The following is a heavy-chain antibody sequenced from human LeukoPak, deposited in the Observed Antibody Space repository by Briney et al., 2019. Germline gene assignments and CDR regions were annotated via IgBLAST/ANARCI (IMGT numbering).Heavy chain of an antibody. D-gene: IGHD6-13*01. J-gene: IGHJ4*02. Sequence: GGSLRLSCAASGFTFSSYEMNWVRQAPGKGLEWVSSISSSSSYIYYADSVKGRFTISRDNAKNSLYLQMNSLRAEDTAVYYCARPHSSSWYVLDYWGQGTLVTVSS. CDR1: GFTFSSYE. CDR3: ARPHSSSWYVLDY. V-gene: IGHV3-21*01. CDR2: ISSSSSYI.